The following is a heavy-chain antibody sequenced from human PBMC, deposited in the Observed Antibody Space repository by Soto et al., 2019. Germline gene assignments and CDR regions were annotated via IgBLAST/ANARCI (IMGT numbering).Heavy chain of an antibody. J-gene: IGHJ3*02. D-gene: IGHD4-17*01. V-gene: IGHV4-31*03. CDR1: GGSISSGGYY. CDR3: ARMLYGDYVIDAFDI. CDR2: IYYSGST. Sequence: QVQLQESGPGLVKPSQTLSLTCTVSGGSISSGGYYWSWISQHPGKGLEWIGYIYYSGSTYYNPSLKSRVTISVDTSKNQFSLKLSSVTAADTAVYYCARMLYGDYVIDAFDIWGQGTMVTVSS.